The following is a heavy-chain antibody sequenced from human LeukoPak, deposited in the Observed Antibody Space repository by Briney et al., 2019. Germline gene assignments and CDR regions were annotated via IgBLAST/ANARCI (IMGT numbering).Heavy chain of an antibody. D-gene: IGHD2-15*01. J-gene: IGHJ5*02. CDR3: ATTARRYCSGGSCYSGWFDP. V-gene: IGHV1-69*06. CDR1: GGTFSSYA. Sequence: GASVKVSCKASGGTFSSYAISWVRQAPGQGLEWMGGIIPIFGTANYEQKFQGRVTITADKSTSTAYMELSSLRSEDTAVYYCATTARRYCSGGSCYSGWFDPWGQGTLVTVSS. CDR2: IIPIFGTA.